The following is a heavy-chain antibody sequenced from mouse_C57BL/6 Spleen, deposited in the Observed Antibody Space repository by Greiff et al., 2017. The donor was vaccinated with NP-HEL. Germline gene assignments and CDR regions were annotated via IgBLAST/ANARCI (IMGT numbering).Heavy chain of an antibody. CDR1: GYTFTEYT. CDR3: ARHEDRYDYDGDTGAMDY. V-gene: IGHV1-62-2*01. J-gene: IGHJ4*01. D-gene: IGHD2-4*01. Sequence: QVQLQQSGAELVKPGASVKLSCKASGYTFTEYTIHWVKQRSGQGLEWIGWFYPGSGSIKYNEKFKDKATLTADKSSSTAYMELSRLTSEDAAVYFCARHEDRYDYDGDTGAMDYWGQGTSVTVSS. CDR2: FYPGSGSI.